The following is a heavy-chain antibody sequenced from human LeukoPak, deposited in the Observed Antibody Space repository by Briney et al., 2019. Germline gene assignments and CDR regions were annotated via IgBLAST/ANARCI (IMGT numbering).Heavy chain of an antibody. Sequence: GGSLRLSCAASGFTFSTYSMNWVRQAPGKGLEWVSSISSSSSYIYYADSVKGRFTISRDNAENSLYLQMNSLRAEDTAVYYCARGVSYGSGSYYYFDYWGQGTLVTDSS. D-gene: IGHD3-10*01. CDR3: ARGVSYGSGSYYYFDY. CDR2: ISSSSSYI. J-gene: IGHJ4*02. CDR1: GFTFSTYS. V-gene: IGHV3-21*01.